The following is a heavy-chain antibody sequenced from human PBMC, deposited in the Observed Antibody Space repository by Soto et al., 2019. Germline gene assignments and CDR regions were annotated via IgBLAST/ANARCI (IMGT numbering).Heavy chain of an antibody. Sequence: GGSLRLSCAASGFTFSSYSMNWVRQAPGKGLEWVSSISSSSSYIYYADSVKGRFTISRDNAKNSLYLQMNSLRAEDTAVYYCARDMAVAGRDAFDIWGQGTMVTVSS. D-gene: IGHD6-19*01. CDR3: ARDMAVAGRDAFDI. J-gene: IGHJ3*02. CDR2: ISSSSSYI. CDR1: GFTFSSYS. V-gene: IGHV3-21*01.